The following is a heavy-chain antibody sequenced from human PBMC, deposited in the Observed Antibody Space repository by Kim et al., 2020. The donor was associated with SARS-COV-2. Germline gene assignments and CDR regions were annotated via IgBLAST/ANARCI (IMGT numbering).Heavy chain of an antibody. CDR1: GYTFTSYA. CDR3: AREIRNDYGDRGGMDV. D-gene: IGHD4-17*01. Sequence: ASVKVSCKASGYTFTSYAMHWVRQAPGQRLEWMGWINAGNGNTKYSQKFQGRVTITRDTSASTAYMELSSLRSEDTAVYYCAREIRNDYGDRGGMDVWGQGTTVTVSS. CDR2: INAGNGNT. J-gene: IGHJ6*02. V-gene: IGHV1-3*01.